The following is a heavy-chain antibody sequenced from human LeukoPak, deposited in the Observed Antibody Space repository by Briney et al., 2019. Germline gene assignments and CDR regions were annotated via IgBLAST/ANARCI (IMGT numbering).Heavy chain of an antibody. CDR3: TSRGFRLPLDAFDV. V-gene: IGHV4-39*01. J-gene: IGHJ3*01. CDR2: IYSNGDT. CDR1: GGPITRSAYY. D-gene: IGHD5-24*01. Sequence: PSETLSLTCTVSGGPITRSAYYWVWVRQSPGRGLEWLGSIYSNGDTYYNPSFESRVTIAIETSKNQFSLKMISVTAADTAAYYCTSRGFRLPLDAFDVWGQGTRVAVSS.